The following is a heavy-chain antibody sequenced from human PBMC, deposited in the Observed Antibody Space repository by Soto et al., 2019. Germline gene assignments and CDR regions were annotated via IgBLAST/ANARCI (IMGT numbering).Heavy chain of an antibody. CDR2: IKQDGSEK. D-gene: IGHD2-2*01. J-gene: IGHJ4*02. CDR3: ARDSEIVVVPAAISYFDY. V-gene: IGHV3-7*01. Sequence: GGSLRLSCAASGFTFSSYWMSWVRQAPGKGLEWVANIKQDGSEKYYVDSVKGRFTISRDNAKNSLYLQMNSLRAEDTAVYYCARDSEIVVVPAAISYFDYWGQGTLVTVSS. CDR1: GFTFSSYW.